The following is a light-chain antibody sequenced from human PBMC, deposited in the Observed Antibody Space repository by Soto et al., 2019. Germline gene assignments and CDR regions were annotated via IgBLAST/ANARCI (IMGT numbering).Light chain of an antibody. J-gene: IGKJ3*01. V-gene: IGKV1-33*01. CDR1: QDISNY. Sequence: DIQMTQSPSSLSASVGDRVTITCQASQDISNYLNWYQQKTGKAPKLLIYDASNLETGVPSRFSGSVSGTDFTVTISSLQPEDIATYYCQQDDNPRGGLTFGPGTKVDIK. CDR3: QQDDNPRGGLT. CDR2: DAS.